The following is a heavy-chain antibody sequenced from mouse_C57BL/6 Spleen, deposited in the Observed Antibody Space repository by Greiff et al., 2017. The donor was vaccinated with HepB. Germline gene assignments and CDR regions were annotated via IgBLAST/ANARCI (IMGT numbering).Heavy chain of an antibody. J-gene: IGHJ1*03. V-gene: IGHV1-15*01. CDR2: IDPETGGT. CDR1: GYTFTDYE. D-gene: IGHD1-1*01. CDR3: TRGGYYGSYWYFDV. Sequence: QVQLQQSGAELVRPGASVTLSCKASGYTFTDYEMHWVKQTPVHGLEWIGAIDPETGGTAYNQKFKGKAILTADKSSSTAYMELRSLTSEDSAGYYCTRGGYYGSYWYFDVWGTGTTVTVSS.